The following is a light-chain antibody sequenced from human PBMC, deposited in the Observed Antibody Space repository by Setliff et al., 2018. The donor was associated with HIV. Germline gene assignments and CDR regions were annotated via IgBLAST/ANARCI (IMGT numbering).Light chain of an antibody. J-gene: IGLJ1*01. Sequence: QSVLTQPASVSGPPGQSITISCTGTGTDVGYYDLVSWYQQHPGKAPKFLMFEVNKRPTGVSDRFSGSKSGNTASLTISGLQAEDEAVYYCCSYAGFDTYGFGSGTKVTVL. V-gene: IGLV2-23*02. CDR3: CSYAGFDTYG. CDR2: EVN. CDR1: GTDVGYYDL.